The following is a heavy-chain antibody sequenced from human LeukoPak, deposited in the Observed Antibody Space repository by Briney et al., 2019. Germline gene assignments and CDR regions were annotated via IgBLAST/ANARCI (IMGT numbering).Heavy chain of an antibody. Sequence: KSSETLSLTCAVYGGSFSGYYWSWIRQPPGKGLEWIGEINHSGSTNYNPSLKSRVTISVDTSKNQFSLKLSSVTAADTAVYYCARHSSGWYVDPFGGYNWFDPWGQGTLVTVSS. V-gene: IGHV4-34*01. D-gene: IGHD6-19*01. CDR2: INHSGST. CDR1: GGSFSGYY. J-gene: IGHJ5*02. CDR3: ARHSSGWYVDPFGGYNWFDP.